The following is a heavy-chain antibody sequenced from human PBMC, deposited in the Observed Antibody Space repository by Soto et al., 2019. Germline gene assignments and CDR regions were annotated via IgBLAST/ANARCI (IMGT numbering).Heavy chain of an antibody. J-gene: IGHJ6*03. D-gene: IGHD3-3*01. Sequence: GGSLRLSCAASGFTFSDYYMSWIRQAPGKGLEWVSYISSSGSTIYYADSVKGRFTISRDNAKNSLYLQMNSLRAEDTAVYYCARSPPYYDFWSGYLTPDYYYYYYMDVWGKGTTVTVSS. CDR3: ARSPPYYDFWSGYLTPDYYYYYYMDV. V-gene: IGHV3-11*01. CDR1: GFTFSDYY. CDR2: ISSSGSTI.